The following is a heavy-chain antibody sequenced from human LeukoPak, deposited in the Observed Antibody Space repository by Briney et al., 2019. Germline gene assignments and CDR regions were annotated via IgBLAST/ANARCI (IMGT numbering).Heavy chain of an antibody. CDR1: GFTFSNAW. V-gene: IGHV3-15*01. CDR2: IKSKTDGGTT. J-gene: IGHJ4*02. CDR3: TTDWFYGDYLPFDY. D-gene: IGHD4-17*01. Sequence: KPGGSLRLSCAASGFTFSNAWMSWVRQAPGKGLEWVGRIKSKTDGGTTDYAARVKGRFTISRDDSKNTLYLQMNSLKTEDTAVYYCTTDWFYGDYLPFDYWGQGTLVTVSS.